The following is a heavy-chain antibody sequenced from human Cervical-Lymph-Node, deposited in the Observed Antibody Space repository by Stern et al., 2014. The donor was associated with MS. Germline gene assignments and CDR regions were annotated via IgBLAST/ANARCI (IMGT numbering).Heavy chain of an antibody. CDR2: IYPYDSDT. CDR1: GYSFTIYY. J-gene: IGHJ4*02. V-gene: IGHV5-51*01. Sequence: EVQLVQSGAAVKKPGESLKISCKLSGYSFTIYYIAWVRQMPGKGLEWMGVIYPYDSDTTSSPSFQGQVTISADKSITTAYLQWSSLRASDTAMYYCARHVQGFDYWGQGTLVTVSS. CDR3: ARHVQGFDY.